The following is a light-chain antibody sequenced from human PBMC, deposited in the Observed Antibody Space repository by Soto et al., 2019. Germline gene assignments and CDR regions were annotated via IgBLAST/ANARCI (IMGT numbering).Light chain of an antibody. CDR1: QSISSY. CDR3: QQYNSYSEA. Sequence: LSASVGDRVTITCRASQSISSYLNWYQQKPGKAPKLLIYKASTLKSGVPSRFSGSGSGTEFTLTISSLQPDDFATYYCQQYNSYSEAFGQGTKVDIK. V-gene: IGKV1-5*03. CDR2: KAS. J-gene: IGKJ1*01.